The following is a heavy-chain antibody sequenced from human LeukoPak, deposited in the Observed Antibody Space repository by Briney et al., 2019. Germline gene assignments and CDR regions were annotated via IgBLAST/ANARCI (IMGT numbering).Heavy chain of an antibody. J-gene: IGHJ4*02. CDR2: TYYRSKWYN. CDR1: GDSVSSNSAA. V-gene: IGHV6-1*01. D-gene: IGHD6-13*01. CDR3: ARDSHSSSWHRGYYFDY. Sequence: SQTLSLTCAISGDSVSSNSAAWTWIRQSPSRGLEWLGRTYYRSKWYNDYAVSVKSRITINPDTSKNQFSLQLNSVTPEDTAVYYCARDSHSSSWHRGYYFDYWRQGTLVTVSS.